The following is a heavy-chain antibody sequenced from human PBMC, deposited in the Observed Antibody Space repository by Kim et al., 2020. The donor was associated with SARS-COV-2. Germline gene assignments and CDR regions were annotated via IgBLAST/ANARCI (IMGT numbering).Heavy chain of an antibody. V-gene: IGHV3-74*01. CDR2: TT. J-gene: IGHJ4*02. D-gene: IGHD3-22*01. CDR3: ARERGGGYCDY. Sequence: TTDYADSVKGRFIISRDNVKNTLFLQMNSLRAEDTALYYCARERGGGYCDYWGQGTLVSVSS.